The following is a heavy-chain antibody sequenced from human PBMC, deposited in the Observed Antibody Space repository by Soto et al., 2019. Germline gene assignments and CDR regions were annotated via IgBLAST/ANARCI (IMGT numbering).Heavy chain of an antibody. CDR1: ESTFMKYD. D-gene: IGHD1-1*01. CDR2: MNPKSGNT. Sequence: ASVKVSCKGSESTFMKYDISWVRQATGQGLEWMGCMNPKSGNTGNALKCQGRVSMTRNTSIYTVCLELSRLESDDTAVYYFVRMGSSGTLNWFEPLGQGTLVTVSS. J-gene: IGHJ5*02. CDR3: VRMGSSGTLNWFEP. V-gene: IGHV1-8*01.